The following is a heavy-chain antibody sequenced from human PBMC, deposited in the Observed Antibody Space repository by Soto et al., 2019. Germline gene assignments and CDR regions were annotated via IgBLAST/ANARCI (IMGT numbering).Heavy chain of an antibody. V-gene: IGHV3-9*01. CDR3: AKDMGCSSTSCYRAWDY. Sequence: EVQLVESGGGLVQPGRSLRLSCAASGFTFDDYAMHWVRQAPGKGLEWVSGISWNSGSIGYADSVKGRFTISRDNAKNSLYLQMNSLRAEDTALYYCAKDMGCSSTSCYRAWDYGGQGTLVTVAS. CDR2: ISWNSGSI. D-gene: IGHD2-2*01. CDR1: GFTFDDYA. J-gene: IGHJ4*02.